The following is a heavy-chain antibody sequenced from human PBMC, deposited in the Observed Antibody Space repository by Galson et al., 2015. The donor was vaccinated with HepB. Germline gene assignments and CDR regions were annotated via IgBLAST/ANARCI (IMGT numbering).Heavy chain of an antibody. CDR3: AKDARIVGTAEPPYGMDV. D-gene: IGHD1-26*01. CDR1: GGTLRSYA. J-gene: IGHJ6*02. V-gene: IGHV1-69*13. Sequence: SVKVSCKASGGTLRSYALSWVRQAPGQGLEWMGGIIPLFGTSNHAQKFQGRVTINADESTNTAYMELSSLRSEDTAVYYCAKDARIVGTAEPPYGMDVWGQGTTVTVSS. CDR2: IIPLFGTS.